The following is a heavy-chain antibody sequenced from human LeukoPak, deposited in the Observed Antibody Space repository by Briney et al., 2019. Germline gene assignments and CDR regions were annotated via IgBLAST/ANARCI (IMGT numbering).Heavy chain of an antibody. CDR2: IKQDGSEK. V-gene: IGHV3-7*01. D-gene: IGHD2-21*01. CDR3: ARVAYCGGDCYFDY. CDR1: GFTFSSYW. Sequence: GGSLRLSCAASGFTFSSYWMSWVRQVPGKGPEWVANIKQDGSEKYYVDSVKGRFTISRDNAKNSLYLQMNSLRAEDAAVYYCARVAYCGGDCYFDYWGQGTLVTVSS. J-gene: IGHJ4*02.